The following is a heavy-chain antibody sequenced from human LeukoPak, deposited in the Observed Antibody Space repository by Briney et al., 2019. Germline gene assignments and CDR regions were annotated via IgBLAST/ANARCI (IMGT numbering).Heavy chain of an antibody. CDR1: GLTFNNYA. CDR3: AKGVFGSGSYREYFEQ. Sequence: PGGSLRLSCTASGLTFNNYAMSWVRQAPGKGLEWVSASSASGDSPYYADSVKGRFTISRDNSKNTLDLQMNSLRVEDTAVYYCAKGVFGSGSYREYFEQWGQGTLVTVSS. V-gene: IGHV3-23*01. CDR2: SSASGDSP. D-gene: IGHD3-10*01. J-gene: IGHJ1*01.